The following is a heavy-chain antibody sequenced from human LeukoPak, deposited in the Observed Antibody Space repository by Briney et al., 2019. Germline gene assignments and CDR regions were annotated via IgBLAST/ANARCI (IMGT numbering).Heavy chain of an antibody. CDR1: GYTFTSYY. D-gene: IGHD2-2*02. CDR2: INPSGGST. Sequence: ASVKVSCKASGYTFTSYYMHWVRQAPGQGLEWMGIINPSGGSTSYAQKFQGRVTMTRDMSTSTVYMELSSLRSEDTAVYYCARVVGRYCSSTSCYTGGGYFGYWGQGTLVTVSS. V-gene: IGHV1-46*01. J-gene: IGHJ4*02. CDR3: ARVVGRYCSSTSCYTGGGYFGY.